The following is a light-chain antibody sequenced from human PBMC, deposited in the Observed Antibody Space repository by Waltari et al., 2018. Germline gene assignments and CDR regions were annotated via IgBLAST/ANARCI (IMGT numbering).Light chain of an antibody. J-gene: IGLJ2*01. Sequence: QSALTQPASVSGSPGQSITLSCTGTSRDVCTYTYVSWYQQHPGKSPKLMIFEVSIRPSWISNRFSGSKSGNTASLTISGLQAEDEADYYCSSYISSSTLELFGGGTSLTVL. CDR1: SRDVCTYTY. CDR2: EVS. V-gene: IGLV2-14*03. CDR3: SSYISSSTLEL.